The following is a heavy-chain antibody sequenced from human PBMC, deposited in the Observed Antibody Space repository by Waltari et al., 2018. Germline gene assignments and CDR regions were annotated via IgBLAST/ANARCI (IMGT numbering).Heavy chain of an antibody. CDR3: ARDEGATDPVYWWFDP. J-gene: IGHJ5*02. D-gene: IGHD1-26*01. CDR1: GGTFSSHS. CDR2: IIFILGIA. V-gene: IGHV1-69*04. Sequence: QVQLVQSGAEVKKPGSSVKVSCKASGGTFSSHSISWVRQAPGQGLEWMGGIIFILGIANYAQKFQDRLTITADESTSTAYMELSSLRSDDTAVYYCARDEGATDPVYWWFDPWGQGTLVTVSS.